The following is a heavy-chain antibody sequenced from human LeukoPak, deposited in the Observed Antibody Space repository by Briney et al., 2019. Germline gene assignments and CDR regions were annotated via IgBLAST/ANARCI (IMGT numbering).Heavy chain of an antibody. Sequence: KPGGSLRLSCAVSGFTFSSYSMNWVRQAPGKGLEWVSSISSSSSYIYYADSVKGRFTISRDNAKNSLYLQMNSLRAEDTAVYYCARALYVWGSYRYRPLGYWGQGTLVTVSS. CDR1: GFTFSSYS. CDR2: ISSSSSYI. V-gene: IGHV3-21*01. CDR3: ARALYVWGSYRYRPLGY. J-gene: IGHJ4*02. D-gene: IGHD3-16*02.